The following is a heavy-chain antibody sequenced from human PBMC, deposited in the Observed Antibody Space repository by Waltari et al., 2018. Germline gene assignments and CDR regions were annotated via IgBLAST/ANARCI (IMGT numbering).Heavy chain of an antibody. Sequence: EVYLVESGGALVQPGGSLRLSCAASGFTFSSYSMNWVRKAPGKGGVWGSYISSSSSTIYDADSLKGRFTISRDNAKNSLYLQMNSLRDEDTAVYYCARDPFGVTAARPDYWGQGTLVTVSS. D-gene: IGHD6-6*01. CDR1: GFTFSSYS. J-gene: IGHJ4*02. CDR2: ISSSSSTI. V-gene: IGHV3-48*02. CDR3: ARDPFGVTAARPDY.